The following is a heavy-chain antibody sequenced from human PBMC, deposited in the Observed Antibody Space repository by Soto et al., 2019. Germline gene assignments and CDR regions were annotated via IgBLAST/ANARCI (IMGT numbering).Heavy chain of an antibody. CDR3: ARLNKYYSYYGMDV. Sequence: PGESLKISCKGSGYSFTSYWISWVRQMPGKGLEWRGRIDPSDSYTNYSPSFQGHVTISADKSISTDYLKWSRLKDSDTAMYYCARLNKYYSYYGMDVWGQGTTVTVSS. CDR1: GYSFTSYW. J-gene: IGHJ6*02. CDR2: IDPSDSYT. V-gene: IGHV5-10-1*01.